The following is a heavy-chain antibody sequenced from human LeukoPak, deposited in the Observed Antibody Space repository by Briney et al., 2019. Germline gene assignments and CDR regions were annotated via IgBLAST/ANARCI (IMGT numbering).Heavy chain of an antibody. J-gene: IGHJ4*02. CDR2: IKEDGSEI. CDR1: AFTFSSYW. Sequence: GGSLRLSCEASAFTFSSYWMSWVRQAPGKGLEWVANIKEDGSEINYVDSVKGRFTISRDSAKNSLFLQMNSLRVEDTAVYYCARDRGYSSFDHWGQGTLVTVSS. V-gene: IGHV3-7*01. CDR3: ARDRGYSSFDH. D-gene: IGHD4-23*01.